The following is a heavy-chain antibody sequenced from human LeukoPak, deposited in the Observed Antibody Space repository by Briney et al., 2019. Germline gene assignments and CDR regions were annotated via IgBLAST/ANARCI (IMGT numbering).Heavy chain of an antibody. V-gene: IGHV4-59*08. CDR2: IYNTGST. Sequence: SESLSLTCSVSGTSISSNYWSWIRQPPGKGLEWIGHIYNTGSTNYNPSLKSRVTISVDTSKNQFSLKLSSVTAADTAVYYCARHRMIVDYYYGMDVWGQGTTVTVSS. D-gene: IGHD3-22*01. CDR1: GTSISSNY. CDR3: ARHRMIVDYYYGMDV. J-gene: IGHJ6*02.